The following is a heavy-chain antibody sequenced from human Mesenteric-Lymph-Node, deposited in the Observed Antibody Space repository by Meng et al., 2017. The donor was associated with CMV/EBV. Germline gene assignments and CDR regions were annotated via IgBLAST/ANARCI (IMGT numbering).Heavy chain of an antibody. Sequence: SETLSLTCTLSLGSISSGSYYWGWLRQPPRKGLEWIGSIHYTGSTSYNPSLKTRVSISEDTSKNEFSLTLTSVTAADTAVYYCARTQWHVGYFDNWGQGTLVTVSS. D-gene: IGHD6-19*01. V-gene: IGHV4-39*07. CDR3: ARTQWHVGYFDN. CDR1: LGSISSGSYY. J-gene: IGHJ4*02. CDR2: IHYTGST.